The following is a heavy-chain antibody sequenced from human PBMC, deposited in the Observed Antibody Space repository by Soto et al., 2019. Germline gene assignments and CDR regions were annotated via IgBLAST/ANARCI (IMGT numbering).Heavy chain of an antibody. CDR3: AREYYSTTTRIDY. V-gene: IGHV1-18*04. CDR2: VHPYEGTT. Sequence: QVQLIQSAPEVKRPGASLRVSCKTSGFTFTSYPFSWVRQAPGQGLEWLAWVHPYEGTTKVAHQFRDRLTVSTDTSAATVFMELTGLTSDDTAVYFCAREYYSTTTRIDYWGQGTLVAVSS. D-gene: IGHD2-15*01. CDR1: GFTFTSYP. J-gene: IGHJ4*02.